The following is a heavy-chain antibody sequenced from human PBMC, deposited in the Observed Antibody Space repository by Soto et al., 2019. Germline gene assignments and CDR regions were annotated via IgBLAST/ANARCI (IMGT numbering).Heavy chain of an antibody. CDR1: GYTLTELS. V-gene: IGHV1-24*01. D-gene: IGHD1-26*01. CDR3: ATMYSGSYYGWFEP. Sequence: ASVKVSCKVSGYTLTELSMHWVRQAPGKGLEWMGGFDPEDGETIYAQKFQGRVTMTEDTSTDTAYMELSSLRSEDTAVYYCATMYSGSYYGWFEPWGQGTLVTVSS. CDR2: FDPEDGET. J-gene: IGHJ5*02.